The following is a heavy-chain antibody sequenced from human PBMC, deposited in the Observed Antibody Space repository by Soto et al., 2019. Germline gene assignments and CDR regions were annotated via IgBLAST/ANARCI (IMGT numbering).Heavy chain of an antibody. V-gene: IGHV3-30-3*01. Sequence: GGSLRLSCAASGFTFSIYAMHWVRQAQGKGLEWVAGISYDGSNKYYADSVKGRFTISRDNSKNTLYLQMNSLRSEDTAVYYCARDLGAYYYYGMDVWGQGTTVTVSS. CDR3: ARDLGAYYYYGMDV. CDR1: GFTFSIYA. D-gene: IGHD2-15*01. J-gene: IGHJ6*02. CDR2: ISYDGSNK.